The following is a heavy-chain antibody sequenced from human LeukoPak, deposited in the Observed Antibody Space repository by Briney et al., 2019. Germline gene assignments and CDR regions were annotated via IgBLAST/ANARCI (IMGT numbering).Heavy chain of an antibody. CDR3: AKDTRIAARLDAFDI. D-gene: IGHD6-6*01. Sequence: GGSPRLSCAASGFTFTNYGMHWVRQAPGKGLEWVAVVWFDGTNKYYADSVKGRFTISRDNSKNTVYLQMNSLRAEDTAVYYCAKDTRIAARLDAFDIWGQGTMVTVSS. V-gene: IGHV3-33*06. CDR1: GFTFTNYG. J-gene: IGHJ3*02. CDR2: VWFDGTNK.